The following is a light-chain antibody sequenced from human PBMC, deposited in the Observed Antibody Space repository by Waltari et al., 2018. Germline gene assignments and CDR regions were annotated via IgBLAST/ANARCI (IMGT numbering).Light chain of an antibody. J-gene: IGLJ1*01. V-gene: IGLV2-14*01. CDR1: SSDVRLYHY. CDR3: SSYTSRSTLV. CDR2: DVS. Sequence: AALTHPDSVSGSPGQRITLSCTGSSSDVRLYHYLSWDQQHPAKAPKLMIFDVSKRPSGVSYRFSGSKSGHTASLSISGLQAEEEADYFCSSYTSRSTLVFGTGPKVTVL.